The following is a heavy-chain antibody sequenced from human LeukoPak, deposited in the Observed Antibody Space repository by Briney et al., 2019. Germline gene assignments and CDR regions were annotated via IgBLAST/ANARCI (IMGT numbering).Heavy chain of an antibody. CDR1: GGSFSGYS. CDR2: INHSGST. CDR3: ARDDKWTTQTFDY. Sequence: SETLSLTCAVYGGSFSGYSWSGFRQPQGKGRGWIGEINHSGSTNYNPSLKSRVTISVDTSKNQFSLKLSSVTAADTAVYYCARDDKWTTQTFDYWGQGTLVTVSS. V-gene: IGHV4-34*01. J-gene: IGHJ4*02. D-gene: IGHD3-9*01.